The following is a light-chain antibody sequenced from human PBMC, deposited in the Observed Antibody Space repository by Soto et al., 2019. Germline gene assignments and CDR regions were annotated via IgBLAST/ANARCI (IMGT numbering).Light chain of an antibody. Sequence: QSVLTQPPSASGTPGQRVTISCSGSSSNIETNTVDWYQHLPGTAPKVLIFNNNQRPSGVPDRFSGSKSGTSASLAISGLRTEDEADYYCSAWDDSLSGVVFGGGTKLTVL. V-gene: IGLV1-47*02. CDR3: SAWDDSLSGVV. J-gene: IGLJ3*02. CDR2: NNN. CDR1: SSNIETNT.